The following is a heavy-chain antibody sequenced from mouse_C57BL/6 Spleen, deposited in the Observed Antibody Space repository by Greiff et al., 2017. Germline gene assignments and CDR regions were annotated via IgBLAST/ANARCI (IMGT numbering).Heavy chain of an antibody. CDR1: GFTFSSYA. Sequence: EVKLVESGEGLVKPGGSLKLSCAASGFTFSSYAMSWVRQTPEKRLEWVAYISSGGDYIYYADTVKGRFTISRDNARNTLYLQMSSLKSEDTAMYYCTRGGIYYDYDDVFIAMDYWGQGTSVTVSS. CDR3: TRGGIYYDYDDVFIAMDY. D-gene: IGHD2-4*01. CDR2: ISSGGDYI. J-gene: IGHJ4*01. V-gene: IGHV5-9-1*02.